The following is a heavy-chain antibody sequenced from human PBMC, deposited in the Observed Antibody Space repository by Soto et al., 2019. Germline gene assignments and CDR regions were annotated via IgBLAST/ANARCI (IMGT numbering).Heavy chain of an antibody. CDR3: ARRYGYSFDY. D-gene: IGHD1-1*01. V-gene: IGHV4-59*08. J-gene: IGHJ4*02. CDR2: IYYSGST. CDR1: GGSISSYY. Sequence: QVQLQESGPGLVKPSETLSLTCTVSGGSISSYYWSWIRQPPGKGLEWIGYIYYSGSTNYNPSLKSRVPISVDTSKNQFSLKRTSVTAADTAVYYCARRYGYSFDYWGQGTLVTVSS.